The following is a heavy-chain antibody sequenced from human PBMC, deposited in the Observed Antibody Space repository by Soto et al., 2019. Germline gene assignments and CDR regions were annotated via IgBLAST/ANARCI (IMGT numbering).Heavy chain of an antibody. D-gene: IGHD3-10*01. Sequence: PGGSLRLSCAASGFTFSSYEMNWVRQAPGKGLEWVSYISSSGSTIYYADSVKGRFTISRDNAKNSLYLQMNSLRAEDTAVYYCAREPRDYYATKYYFDYWGQGTLVTVS. CDR2: ISSSGSTI. CDR3: AREPRDYYATKYYFDY. V-gene: IGHV3-48*03. CDR1: GFTFSSYE. J-gene: IGHJ4*02.